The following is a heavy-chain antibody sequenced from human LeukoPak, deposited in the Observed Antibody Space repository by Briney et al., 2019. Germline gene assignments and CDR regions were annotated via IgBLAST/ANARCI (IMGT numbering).Heavy chain of an antibody. CDR3: ARNGINSYDSTVQNF. Sequence: SETLSLTCTVSGGSISSGSYYWDWIRQPPGKGLEWIGGFYHSGSTNYNPSLKSRVTISLDKSKNQFSLKLSSVTAADTAVYYCARNGINSYDSTVQNFWGQGTLVTVSS. CDR1: GGSISSGSYY. CDR2: FYHSGST. J-gene: IGHJ4*02. D-gene: IGHD3-22*01. V-gene: IGHV4-39*07.